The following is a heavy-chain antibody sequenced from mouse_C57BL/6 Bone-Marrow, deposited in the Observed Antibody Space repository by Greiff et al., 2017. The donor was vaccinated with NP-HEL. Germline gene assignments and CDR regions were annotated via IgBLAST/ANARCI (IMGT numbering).Heavy chain of an antibody. V-gene: IGHV1-64*01. D-gene: IGHD1-1*01. Sequence: VQLQQPGAELVKPGASVKLSCKASGYTFTSYWMHWVKQRPGQGLEWIGMIHPNSGSTNYNEKFKSKATLTVDKSSSTAYMQLSSRTSEEAAVYYCARGTTVVAYHYFEDGGQGTTRTVSS. CDR1: GYTFTSYW. J-gene: IGHJ2*01. CDR2: IHPNSGST. CDR3: ARGTTVVAYHYFED.